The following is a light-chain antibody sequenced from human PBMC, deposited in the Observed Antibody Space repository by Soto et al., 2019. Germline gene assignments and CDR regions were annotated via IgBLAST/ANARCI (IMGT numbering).Light chain of an antibody. Sequence: AIRMTQSPSSLSASTGDRVTITCRASQGISSYLAWYQQKPGKAPKLLIYVASTLQSGVPSRVSGSGSGTDFTLTISCLQSEDVATYYCQQYYIYPRTFGQGTKVEIK. CDR1: QGISSY. CDR2: VAS. J-gene: IGKJ1*01. CDR3: QQYYIYPRT. V-gene: IGKV1-8*01.